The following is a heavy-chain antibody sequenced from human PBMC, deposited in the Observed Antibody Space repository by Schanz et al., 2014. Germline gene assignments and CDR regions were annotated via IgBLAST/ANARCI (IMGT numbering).Heavy chain of an antibody. CDR1: GFSLNTYG. V-gene: IGHV3-33*01. Sequence: QAQLMESGGGVVQPGTSLILSCSVSGFSLNTYGIHWFRQPAGKGLEWVAVIWNNGVTKYYADSVRGRFTISRDRFQNTLYLRMSSVRADETAVECCACGRGDYGEVDYWGQGTLVTVSS. CDR3: ACGRGDYGEVDY. D-gene: IGHD4-17*01. CDR2: IWNNGVTK. J-gene: IGHJ4*02.